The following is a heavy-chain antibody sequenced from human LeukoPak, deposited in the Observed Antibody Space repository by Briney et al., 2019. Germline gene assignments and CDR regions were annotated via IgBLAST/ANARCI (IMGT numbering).Heavy chain of an antibody. CDR1: GYTFTSYS. CDR2: INTNTGNP. V-gene: IGHV7-4-1*02. CDR3: ARDVVECGGDCYQFWSGWFDA. D-gene: IGHD2-21*02. J-gene: IGHJ5*02. Sequence: ASVQVSCKASGYTFTSYSMNWVRQAPGQGLTWMGWINTNTGNPTYPHGFTGRFVFSLNTSVNTTYLQISSLKAEDTAVYCCARDVVECGGDCYQFWSGWFDAWGEGTLVTV.